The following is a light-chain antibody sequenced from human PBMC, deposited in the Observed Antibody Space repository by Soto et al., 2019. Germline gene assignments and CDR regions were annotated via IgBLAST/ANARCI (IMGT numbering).Light chain of an antibody. Sequence: EIVLTQSPATLSLSPGEGATLSCRASQSVSSTFLAWYQHKPGRPPRLLIYGASGRATDIPDRFSGGGSGTDFTLTIIRLEPEDFAVYYCQQYGSSPWTFGQGTKVEIK. J-gene: IGKJ1*01. CDR2: GAS. CDR1: QSVSSTF. CDR3: QQYGSSPWT. V-gene: IGKV3-20*01.